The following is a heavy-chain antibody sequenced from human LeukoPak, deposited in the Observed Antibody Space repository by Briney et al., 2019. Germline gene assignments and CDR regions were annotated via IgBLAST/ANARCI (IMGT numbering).Heavy chain of an antibody. CDR2: ISQDGSEE. D-gene: IGHD4/OR15-4a*01. V-gene: IGHV3-7*01. Sequence: GRSLRLSCTDSGLTFSTYWMRSARQAPGKWLEWVPNISQDGSEEYYVDSVKGRLTISKDNTKKSLYLQMNSLRVEDTAVYYCARDRQPTRYLGLWSWGQGTLVTVSS. CDR3: ARDRQPTRYLGLWS. J-gene: IGHJ4*02. CDR1: GLTFSTYW.